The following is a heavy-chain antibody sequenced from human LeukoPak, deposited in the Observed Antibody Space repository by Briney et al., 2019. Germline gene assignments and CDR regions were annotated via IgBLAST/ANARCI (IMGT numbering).Heavy chain of an antibody. J-gene: IGHJ3*02. CDR3: ARDPIVGATRDAFDI. V-gene: IGHV4-39*07. CDR1: GGSISSSSYY. CDR2: IYYSGST. Sequence: SETLSLTCTVSGGSISSSSYYWGWIRQPPGKGLEWIGSIYYSGSTYYNPSLKSRVTISVDTSKNQFSLKLSSVTAADTAVYYCARDPIVGATRDAFDIWGQGTMVTVSS. D-gene: IGHD1-26*01.